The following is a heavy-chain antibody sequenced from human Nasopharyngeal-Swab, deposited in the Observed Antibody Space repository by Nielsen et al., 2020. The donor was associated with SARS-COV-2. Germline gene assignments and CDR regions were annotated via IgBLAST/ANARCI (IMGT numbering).Heavy chain of an antibody. Sequence: SDTLSLTCTVSGGSICSHYWSWIRQPTAKGLEWIGYIYYSGSPNYNPSLKSRVTISVDTSKNQFYLKLSSVTAADTAVYYCAKDPNSSGGVDALDIWGQGTMVTVSS. CDR3: AKDPNSSGGVDALDI. CDR1: GGSICSHY. V-gene: IGHV4-59*11. J-gene: IGHJ3*02. CDR2: IYYSGSP. D-gene: IGHD6-19*01.